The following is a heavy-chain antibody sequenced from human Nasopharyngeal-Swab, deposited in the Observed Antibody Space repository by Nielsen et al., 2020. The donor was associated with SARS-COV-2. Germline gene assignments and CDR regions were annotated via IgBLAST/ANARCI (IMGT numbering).Heavy chain of an antibody. D-gene: IGHD2-15*01. CDR3: ATATVVAATTTSINLHYYYYGMDV. V-gene: IGHV1-24*01. J-gene: IGHJ6*02. CDR2: FDPEDGET. CDR1: GYTPTELS. Sequence: ASVKVSCKVSGYTPTELSMHWVRQAPGKGLEWMGGFDPEDGETIYAQKFQGRVTMTEDTSTDTAYMELSSLRSEDTAVYYCATATVVAATTTSINLHYYYYGMDVWGQGTTVTVSS.